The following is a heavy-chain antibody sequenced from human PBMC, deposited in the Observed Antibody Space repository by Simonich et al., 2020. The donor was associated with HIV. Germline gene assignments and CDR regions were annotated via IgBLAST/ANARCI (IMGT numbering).Heavy chain of an antibody. J-gene: IGHJ5*02. CDR3: ATVFEYSSSDGNWFDP. CDR2: VDPEEGET. D-gene: IGHD6-6*01. Sequence: EVQLVQSGAEVKKPGATVKISCKVSGNTFPDYYIHWVQQAPGEGFGWMGLVDPEEGETIYAEKFQGRVTITAETSTDTAYMELISLRSEDTAVYYCATVFEYSSSDGNWFDPWGQGTLVTVSS. V-gene: IGHV1-69-2*01. CDR1: GNTFPDYY.